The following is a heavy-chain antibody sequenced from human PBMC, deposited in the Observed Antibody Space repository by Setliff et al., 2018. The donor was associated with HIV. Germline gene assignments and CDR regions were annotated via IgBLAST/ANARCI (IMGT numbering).Heavy chain of an antibody. D-gene: IGHD3-3*01. Sequence: GESLKISCKSSGYVFTNYWIGWVRLMPGKGLEWMGIISPDDSDTRYSPSFQGQVTISVDKSTSTAYLQWSSLKASDSAIYYCARHFGISYRSPFDPWGQGTLVTVSS. V-gene: IGHV5-51*01. CDR1: GYVFTNYW. J-gene: IGHJ5*02. CDR3: ARHFGISYRSPFDP. CDR2: ISPDDSDT.